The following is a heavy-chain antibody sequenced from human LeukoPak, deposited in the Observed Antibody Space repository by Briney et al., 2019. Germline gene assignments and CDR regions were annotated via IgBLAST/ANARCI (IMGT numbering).Heavy chain of an antibody. D-gene: IGHD5-18*01. Sequence: SVKVSCKASGGTFSSYAISWVRQAPGPGLEWMGGIIPIFGTANYAQKFQGRVTITTDESTSTAYMELRSLRSDDAAVYYCASERGYSYGLFDYWGQGTLVTVSS. V-gene: IGHV1-69*05. CDR1: GGTFSSYA. J-gene: IGHJ4*02. CDR2: IIPIFGTA. CDR3: ASERGYSYGLFDY.